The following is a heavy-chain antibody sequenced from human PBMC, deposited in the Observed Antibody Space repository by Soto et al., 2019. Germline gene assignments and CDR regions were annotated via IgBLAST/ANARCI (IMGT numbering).Heavy chain of an antibody. J-gene: IGHJ3*02. CDR2: IIPMLGVR. CDR1: GGTFSTYS. Sequence: QVQLVQSGAEVKKPGSSVKVSCKDSGGTFSTYSMFWVRQAPGQGLEWMGRIIPMLGVRNYAQRFQYRVTIIADKSTATVHMELSSLRSEDTALYYCTIGSWSGEVFDIWGQGTMVTVSS. V-gene: IGHV1-69*02. D-gene: IGHD2-21*01. CDR3: TIGSWSGEVFDI.